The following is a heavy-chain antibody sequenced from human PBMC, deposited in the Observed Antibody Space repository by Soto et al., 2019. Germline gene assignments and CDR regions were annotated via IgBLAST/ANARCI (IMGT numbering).Heavy chain of an antibody. Sequence: GGSLRLPCAASGFTFSSYGMHWVRQAPGKGLEWVAVISYDGSNKYYADSVKGRFTISRDNSKNTLYLQMSSLRAEDTAVYYCAKGYCSGGSCYSTPSDVWGQGTTVTVSS. J-gene: IGHJ6*02. CDR1: GFTFSSYG. CDR3: AKGYCSGGSCYSTPSDV. D-gene: IGHD2-15*01. V-gene: IGHV3-30*18. CDR2: ISYDGSNK.